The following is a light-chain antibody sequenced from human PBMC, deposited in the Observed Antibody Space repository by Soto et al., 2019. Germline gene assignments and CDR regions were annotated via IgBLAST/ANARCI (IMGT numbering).Light chain of an antibody. CDR2: DAS. CDR1: QSITTY. Sequence: DIQMTQSPPSLSASVGDRVTITCRASQSITTYLNWYQQKPGKAPKLLIYDASSLESGVPSRFSGSGSGTDFTLTISSMQPEDFATYYCQQSRALGQGNKVDIK. J-gene: IGKJ1*01. V-gene: IGKV1-39*01. CDR3: QQSRA.